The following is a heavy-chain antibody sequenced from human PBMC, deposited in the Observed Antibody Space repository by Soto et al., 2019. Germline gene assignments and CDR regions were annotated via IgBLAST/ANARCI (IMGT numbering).Heavy chain of an antibody. CDR1: GYSFTSYW. CDR3: ARLRLPLVVVAATELGFDP. Sequence: PGESLKISCKGSGYSFTSYWISWVRQMPGKGLEWMGRIDPSDSYTNYSPSFQGHVTISADKSISTAYLQWSSLKASDTAMYYCARLRLPLVVVAATELGFDPWGQGTLVTVSS. CDR2: IDPSDSYT. J-gene: IGHJ5*02. D-gene: IGHD2-15*01. V-gene: IGHV5-10-1*01.